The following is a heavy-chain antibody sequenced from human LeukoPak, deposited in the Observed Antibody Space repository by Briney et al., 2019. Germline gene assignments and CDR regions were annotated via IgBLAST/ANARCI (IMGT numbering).Heavy chain of an antibody. Sequence: ASVKVSCKASGGTFSSYAISWVRQAPGQGLEWMGGIIPIFGTANYAQKFQGRVTITADKSTSTAYMELSSLRSEDTAVYYCARGPTGTTWAYWGQGTLVTVSS. D-gene: IGHD1-1*01. V-gene: IGHV1-69*06. CDR3: ARGPTGTTWAY. CDR1: GGTFSSYA. CDR2: IIPIFGTA. J-gene: IGHJ4*02.